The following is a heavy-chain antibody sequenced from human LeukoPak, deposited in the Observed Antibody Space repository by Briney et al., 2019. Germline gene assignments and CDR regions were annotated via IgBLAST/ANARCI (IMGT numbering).Heavy chain of an antibody. V-gene: IGHV4-39*01. J-gene: IGHJ4*02. CDR3: ARRGIAVAGAFDY. CDR1: GGSISSSSYY. Sequence: KPSETLSLTCTVSGGSISSSSYYWGWIRQPPGKGLEWIGSIYYSGSTYYNPSLKSRVTIPVDTSKNQFSLKLSSVTAADTAVYYCARRGIAVAGAFDYWGQGTLVTVSS. CDR2: IYYSGST. D-gene: IGHD6-19*01.